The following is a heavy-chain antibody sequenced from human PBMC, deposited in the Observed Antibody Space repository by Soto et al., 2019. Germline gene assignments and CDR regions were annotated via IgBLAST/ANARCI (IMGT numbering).Heavy chain of an antibody. J-gene: IGHJ4*02. Sequence: QVQLVQSGAEVKKPGASEKVSYKASGYTFSRDCISWVRQAPGQGLEWMGWISAYNGNTKYAQKLQGRVTMTTDTSTSTAYMELRSLRPDDTAVYYCARDLGQQLFDYWGQGTLVTVSS. CDR2: ISAYNGNT. V-gene: IGHV1-18*01. CDR1: GYTFSRDC. D-gene: IGHD6-13*01. CDR3: ARDLGQQLFDY.